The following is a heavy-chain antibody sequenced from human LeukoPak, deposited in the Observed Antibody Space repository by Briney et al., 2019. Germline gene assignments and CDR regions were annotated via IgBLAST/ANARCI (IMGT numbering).Heavy chain of an antibody. CDR3: ARGLTNYDILTGYYPNYYYGMDV. CDR1: GGSISSYY. D-gene: IGHD3-9*01. V-gene: IGHV4-59*01. Sequence: KPSETLSLTCTVSGGSISSYYWSWIRQPPEKGLEWIGYIYYSGSTNYNPSLKSRVTISVDTSKNQFSLKLSSVTAADTAVYYCARGLTNYDILTGYYPNYYYGMDVWGKGTTVTVSS. J-gene: IGHJ6*04. CDR2: IYYSGST.